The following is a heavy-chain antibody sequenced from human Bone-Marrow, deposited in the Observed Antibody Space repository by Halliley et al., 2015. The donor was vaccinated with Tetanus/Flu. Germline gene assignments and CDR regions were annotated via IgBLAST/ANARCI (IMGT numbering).Heavy chain of an antibody. V-gene: IGHV3-11*06. D-gene: IGHD2-15*01. Sequence: WVESISSSSSFETYAAPVKGRFTISRDNAKSSLYLQMNSLRAEDTAVYYGARGTRRSLFDYWGQGTLVTVSS. CDR2: ISSSSSFE. J-gene: IGHJ4*02. CDR3: ARGTRRSLFDY.